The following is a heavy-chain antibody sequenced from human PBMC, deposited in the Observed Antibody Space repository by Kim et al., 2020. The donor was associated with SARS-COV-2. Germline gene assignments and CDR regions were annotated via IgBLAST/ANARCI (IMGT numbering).Heavy chain of an antibody. V-gene: IGHV3-9*01. J-gene: IGHJ4*01. CDR1: GFTFDDYA. Sequence: GGSLRLSCAASGFTFDDYAMHWVRQAPGKGLEWVSGVSWNTGERGYADTVRGRFTISSDSANNSLYLQMNSLRDDDTALYYCRKGAGWLWELWGQGTVVTVSS. CDR3: RKGAGWLWEL. D-gene: IGHD3-10*01. CDR2: VSWNTGER.